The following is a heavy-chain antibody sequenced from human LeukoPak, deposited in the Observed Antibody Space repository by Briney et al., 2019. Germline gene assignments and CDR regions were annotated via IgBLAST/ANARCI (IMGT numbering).Heavy chain of an antibody. J-gene: IGHJ4*02. CDR3: AREATIRGDY. V-gene: IGHV1-69*04. CDR2: IIPILGIA. D-gene: IGHD5-12*01. Sequence: GASVKVSCKASGYTLTSYSISWVRQAPGQGLEWMGRIIPILGIANYAQKFQGRVTITADKSTSTAYMELSSLRSEDTAVYYCAREATIRGDYWGQGTLVTVSS. CDR1: GYTLTSYS.